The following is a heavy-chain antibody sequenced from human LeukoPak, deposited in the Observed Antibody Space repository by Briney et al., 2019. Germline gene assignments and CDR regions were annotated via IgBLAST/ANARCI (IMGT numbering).Heavy chain of an antibody. V-gene: IGHV4-4*02. CDR1: GGSISSSDW. D-gene: IGHD2-2*01. Sequence: KTSETLSLTCAVSGGSISSSDWWSWVRQPPGRGLEWIGYIYRTEDNNYNPSLKSRVTMSVDKSQNQFSLKLTSVTAADTAVYYCARDPHCSSSNCPYDYWGQGILVIVSS. CDR3: ARDPHCSSSNCPYDY. J-gene: IGHJ4*02. CDR2: IYRTEDN.